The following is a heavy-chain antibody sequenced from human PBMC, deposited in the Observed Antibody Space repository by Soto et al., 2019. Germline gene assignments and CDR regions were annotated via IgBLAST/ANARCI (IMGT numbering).Heavy chain of an antibody. J-gene: IGHJ4*02. CDR1: QFIFSNFA. CDR2: ISGPVGST. V-gene: IGHV3-23*01. Sequence: GGSLRLSCAASQFIFSNFAMSWVRQAQGKGLEWVSAISGPVGSTYYADSVKGRFTISRDNSKSTLYLQMNSLRADDTAIYYCTKDHRVATTGTTNFASWGPGTLVTFSS. D-gene: IGHD1-7*01. CDR3: TKDHRVATTGTTNFAS.